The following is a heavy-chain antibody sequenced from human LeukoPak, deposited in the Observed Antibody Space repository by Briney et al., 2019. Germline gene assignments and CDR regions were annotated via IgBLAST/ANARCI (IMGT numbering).Heavy chain of an antibody. CDR2: IKQDGSEK. CDR3: AREGYSGNYPRY. V-gene: IGHV3-7*01. CDR1: GFTFSTYW. D-gene: IGHD1-26*01. Sequence: GGSLRLSCAASGFTFSTYWMSWVRQAPGKGLEWVANIKQDGSEKYYVDSVKGRFTISRDNAKNSLYLQMNSLRAEDTAMYYCAREGYSGNYPRYWGQGTLVTVSS. J-gene: IGHJ4*02.